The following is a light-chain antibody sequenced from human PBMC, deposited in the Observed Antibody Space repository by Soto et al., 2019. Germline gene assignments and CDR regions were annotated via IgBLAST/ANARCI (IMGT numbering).Light chain of an antibody. Sequence: IQMTQSPYARSASVDDTVTITCQPSQNINRYLNWYQQNPGKAPKLLIYAASSLQSGVPPRFSGSGYGTDFSLTISGLQPEDFATYYCQQSFGTTWTFGQGTRVE. V-gene: IGKV1-39*01. CDR1: QNINRY. J-gene: IGKJ1*01. CDR3: QQSFGTTWT. CDR2: AAS.